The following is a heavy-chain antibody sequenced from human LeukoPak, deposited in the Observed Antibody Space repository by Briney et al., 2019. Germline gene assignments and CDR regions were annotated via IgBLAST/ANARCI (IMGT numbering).Heavy chain of an antibody. CDR2: INSRSEII. D-gene: IGHD2-8*01. CDR1: GFSLTNYA. CDR3: ARCMVPRGAFGY. Sequence: PGGSLRLSCSASGFSLTNYAMNWVRQAPGKGLEWLSYINSRSEIIYYADSVKGRFTISRDNAKNSLSLEMSSLRAEDTAVYYCARCMVPRGAFGYWGQGDLVIVSS. V-gene: IGHV3-48*01. J-gene: IGHJ4*02.